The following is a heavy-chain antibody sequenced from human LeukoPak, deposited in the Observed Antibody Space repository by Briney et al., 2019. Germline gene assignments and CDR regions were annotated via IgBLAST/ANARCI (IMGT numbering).Heavy chain of an antibody. D-gene: IGHD6-19*01. CDR1: GGSISSYY. CDR3: ARVTAVYYGMDD. J-gene: IGHJ6*02. Sequence: SETLSLTCTVSGGSISSYYWSWIRQPPGKGLEWIGYIYYSGSTNYNPSLKSRVTISVDTSKNQFSLKLSSVTAADTAVYYCARVTAVYYGMDDWGQGTTVTVSS. CDR2: IYYSGST. V-gene: IGHV4-59*01.